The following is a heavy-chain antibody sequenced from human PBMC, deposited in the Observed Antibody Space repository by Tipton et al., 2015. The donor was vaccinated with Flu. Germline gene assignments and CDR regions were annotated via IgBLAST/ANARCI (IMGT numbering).Heavy chain of an antibody. V-gene: IGHV4-34*01. J-gene: IGHJ3*02. D-gene: IGHD6-13*01. CDR1: GGSFSGYY. Sequence: TLSLTCAVYGGSFSGYYWSWIRPPPGKGLEWIGEINHSGSTNYNPSLKSRVTISVDTSKNQFSLKLSSVTAADTAVYYCASQYSSSWYAAFDIWGQGTMVTVSS. CDR2: INHSGST. CDR3: ASQYSSSWYAAFDI.